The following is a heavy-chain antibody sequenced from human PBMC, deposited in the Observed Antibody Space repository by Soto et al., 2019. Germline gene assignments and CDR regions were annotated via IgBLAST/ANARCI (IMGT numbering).Heavy chain of an antibody. CDR2: IYYSGST. V-gene: IGHV4-39*01. Sequence: PSETLSLTCPVSGGSISSSSYYWGWIRQPPGKGLEWIGSIYYSGSTYYNPSLKSRVTISVDTSKNQFSLKLSPVTAADTAVYYCARLRSGSYYTPEYFQHWGQGTLVTVSS. CDR1: GGSISSSSYY. J-gene: IGHJ1*01. D-gene: IGHD1-26*01. CDR3: ARLRSGSYYTPEYFQH.